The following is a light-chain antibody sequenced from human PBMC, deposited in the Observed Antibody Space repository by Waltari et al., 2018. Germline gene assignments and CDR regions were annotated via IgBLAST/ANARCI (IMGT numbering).Light chain of an antibody. V-gene: IGLV1-40*01. CDR1: NSNIGAGYD. CDR2: NTN. CDR3: QTYDSSLNGFLI. J-gene: IGLJ2*01. Sequence: QSVLTQPPSVSGAPGQTVTISCTGSNSNIGAGYDIHWSQQLPGTVTKLLIYNTNSRPTGVPGRFSGSKIGTSASLVITGLQTEDEADYYCQTYDSSLNGFLIFGGGTRLTV.